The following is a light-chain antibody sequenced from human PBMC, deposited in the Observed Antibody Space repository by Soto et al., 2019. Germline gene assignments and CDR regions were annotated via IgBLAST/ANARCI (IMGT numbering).Light chain of an antibody. V-gene: IGLV2-14*03. J-gene: IGLJ1*01. Sequence: SVRTQPASVSGSPGQSITISCTGTSSDFGGYNYVSWYQQYPGKVPKLLIYHVSNRPSGVSNRFSGSKSGNTASLTISGLQAEDEADYLCTSFTSDNLYVFGTGTKVTVL. CDR2: HVS. CDR3: TSFTSDNLYV. CDR1: SSDFGGYNY.